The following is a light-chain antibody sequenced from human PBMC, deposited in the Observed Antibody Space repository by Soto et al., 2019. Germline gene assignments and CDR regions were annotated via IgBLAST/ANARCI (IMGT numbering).Light chain of an antibody. CDR3: QQRSNWLT. J-gene: IGKJ4*01. V-gene: IGKV3-11*01. CDR2: DAS. CDR1: QSVSSF. Sequence: EIVLTQSPATLSLSLGERATLSCRASQSVSSFLAWYQQKPGQAPRLLIYDASNRATGIPARFSGSGSGTDFPLTISSLEPEDFAVYYWQQRSNWLTFGGGTKVEIK.